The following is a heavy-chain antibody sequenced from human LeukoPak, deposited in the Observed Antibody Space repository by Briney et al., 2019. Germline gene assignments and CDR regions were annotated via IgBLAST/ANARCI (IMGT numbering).Heavy chain of an antibody. CDR3: ARDDTYYYGSGSRGHYYYGMDV. J-gene: IGHJ6*02. D-gene: IGHD3-10*01. CDR2: GSI. CDR1: GDSINDKNYY. Sequence: SETLSLTCSVSGDSINDKNYYWGWIRQPPGKGLEWIGTGSIYYNPSLQTRVTISLDTSRNQFSLRLTSVTAADTAVYYCARDDTYYYGSGSRGHYYYGMDVWGQGTTVTVSS. V-gene: IGHV4-39*07.